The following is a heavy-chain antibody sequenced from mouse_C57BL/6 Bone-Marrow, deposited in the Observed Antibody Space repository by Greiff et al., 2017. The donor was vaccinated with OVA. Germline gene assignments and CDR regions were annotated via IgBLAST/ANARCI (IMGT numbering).Heavy chain of an antibody. Sequence: LVKPGASVKLSCKASGYTFTEYTIHWVKQRSGQGLEWIGWFYPGSGSIKYNEKFKDKATLTADKSSSTVYMELSRLTSEDSAVYFCARHEGGYYYGYYYFDYWGQGTTLTVSS. CDR1: GYTFTEYT. J-gene: IGHJ2*01. D-gene: IGHD1-1*01. CDR2: FYPGSGSI. CDR3: ARHEGGYYYGYYYFDY. V-gene: IGHV1-62-2*01.